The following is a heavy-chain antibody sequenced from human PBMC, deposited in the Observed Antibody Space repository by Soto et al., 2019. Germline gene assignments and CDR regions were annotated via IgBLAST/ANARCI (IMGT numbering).Heavy chain of an antibody. CDR2: IIPIFGPA. Sequence: QVQLVQSGAEVKKPGSSVKISCKPSGGTFSSHAYSWVRQAPGQGLEWMGGIIPIFGPANYAQKFQDRVTITADKSTRTAFMELSGRRSADTAVYYCARDSPSHCSESRCFGEYWYFDIWGRGTLVLVSS. D-gene: IGHD2-15*01. CDR3: ARDSPSHCSESRCFGEYWYFDI. V-gene: IGHV1-69*06. CDR1: GGTFSSHA. J-gene: IGHJ2*01.